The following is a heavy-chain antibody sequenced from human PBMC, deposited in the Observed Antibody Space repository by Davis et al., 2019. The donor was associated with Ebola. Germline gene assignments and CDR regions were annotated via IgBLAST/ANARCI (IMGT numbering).Heavy chain of an antibody. V-gene: IGHV2-70*01. CDR2: LDWDADK. Sequence: SGPTLVKPTQTLTLTCTFSGFSXXXXXXXXXXXXLPPANALACLPLLDWDADKYYSTSLKTRLTISKDTSKNQVVLTMTNMDPVETATYYCEPDRYQLLYTGAYYYYYGMDVWGQGTTVTVSS. J-gene: IGHJ6*02. D-gene: IGHD2-2*02. CDR1: GFSXXXXXXX. CDR3: EPDRYQLLYTGAYYYYYGMDV.